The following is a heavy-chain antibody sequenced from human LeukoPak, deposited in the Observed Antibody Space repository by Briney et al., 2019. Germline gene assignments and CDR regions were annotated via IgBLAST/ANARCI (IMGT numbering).Heavy chain of an antibody. J-gene: IGHJ4*02. D-gene: IGHD3-16*01. CDR2: IIPSDGST. V-gene: IGHV1-46*01. CDR1: GYTFTSYY. CDR3: TSRLSA. Sequence: ASVKVSCKASGYTFTSYYMHWVRQAPGQGLEWMGVIIPSDGSTRYAQKFQGRVTMTRDTSPSTVYIELSSLRCEDTAVYYCTSRLSAWGQGTLDTVSS.